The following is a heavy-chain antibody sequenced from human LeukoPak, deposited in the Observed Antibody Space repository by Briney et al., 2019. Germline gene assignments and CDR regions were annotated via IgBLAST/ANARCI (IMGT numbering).Heavy chain of an antibody. CDR2: IYYSGST. CDR1: GGSITNYY. Sequence: PSETLSLTCTVSGGSITNYYWSWIRQPPGKGLEWIGYIYYSGSTNYNPSLRSRGTISVDTSKNQFSLKLTSVTAADTAVYYCARGSITVVPAFDIWGQGTMVTVSS. J-gene: IGHJ3*02. V-gene: IGHV4-59*12. CDR3: ARGSITVVPAFDI. D-gene: IGHD4-23*01.